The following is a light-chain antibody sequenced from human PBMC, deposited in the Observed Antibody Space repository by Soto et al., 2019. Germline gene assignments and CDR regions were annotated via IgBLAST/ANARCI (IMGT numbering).Light chain of an antibody. CDR2: GNS. J-gene: IGLJ3*02. V-gene: IGLV1-40*01. Sequence: SVLTQPPSVSGAPGQRVTISCTGSSSNIGAGYDVHWYQQLPGTAPKLLIYGNSNRPSGVPDRFSGSKSGTSASLAITGLQAEDEADYYCQSYDSSLSVWVFGGGTKLTVL. CDR1: SSNIGAGYD. CDR3: QSYDSSLSVWV.